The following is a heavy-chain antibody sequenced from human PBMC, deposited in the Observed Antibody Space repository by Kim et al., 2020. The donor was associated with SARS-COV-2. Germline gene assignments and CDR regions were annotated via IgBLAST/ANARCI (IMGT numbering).Heavy chain of an antibody. CDR2: NNK. J-gene: IGHJ4*02. V-gene: IGHV3-30*01. D-gene: IGHD3-22*01. Sequence: NNKSYADSLKGRFTISRDNSKNTLYLQMNSLRAEDTAVYYCARDDRDPVYWGQGTLVTVSS. CDR3: ARDDRDPVY.